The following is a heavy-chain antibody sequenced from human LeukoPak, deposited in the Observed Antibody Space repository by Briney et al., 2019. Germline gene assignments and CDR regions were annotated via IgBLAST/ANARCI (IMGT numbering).Heavy chain of an antibody. J-gene: IGHJ4*02. D-gene: IGHD2-2*01. Sequence: SETLSLTCTVSGGSISSYYWSWIRQPPGKGLEWIGYIYYSGSTYYNPSLKSRVTISVDTSKNQFSLKLSSVTAADTAVYYCARGYCSSTSCPIADYWGQGTLVTVSS. V-gene: IGHV4-30-4*08. CDR3: ARGYCSSTSCPIADY. CDR1: GGSISSYY. CDR2: IYYSGST.